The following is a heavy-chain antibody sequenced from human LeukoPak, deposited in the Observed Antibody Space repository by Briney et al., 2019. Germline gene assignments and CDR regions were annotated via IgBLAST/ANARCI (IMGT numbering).Heavy chain of an antibody. CDR1: GFTFSSYW. Sequence: GGSLRLSCAASGFTFSSYWMGWVRQAPGKGLEWVANIKQDGSEKYYVDSVKGRFTISRDNAKNSLYLQMNSLRAEDTAVYYCARATSYYDFWSGYSSPEEYYFDYWGQGTLVTVSS. J-gene: IGHJ4*02. CDR3: ARATSYYDFWSGYSSPEEYYFDY. D-gene: IGHD3-3*01. CDR2: IKQDGSEK. V-gene: IGHV3-7*01.